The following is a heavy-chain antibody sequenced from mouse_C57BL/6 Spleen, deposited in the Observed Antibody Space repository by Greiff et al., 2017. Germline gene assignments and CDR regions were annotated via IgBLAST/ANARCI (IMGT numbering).Heavy chain of an antibody. CDR3: AREGELLRDFDY. D-gene: IGHD1-1*01. J-gene: IGHJ2*01. CDR1: GYTFTSYW. Sequence: QVQLQQPGAELVRPGTSVKLSCKASGYTFTSYWMHWVKQRPGQGLEWIGVIDPSDSYTNYNQKFKGKATLTVDTSSSTAYMQLSSLTSEDSAVYYCAREGELLRDFDYWGQGTTLTVSS. CDR2: IDPSDSYT. V-gene: IGHV1-59*01.